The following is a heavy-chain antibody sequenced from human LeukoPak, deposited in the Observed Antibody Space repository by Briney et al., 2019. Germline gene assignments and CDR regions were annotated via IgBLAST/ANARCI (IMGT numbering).Heavy chain of an antibody. CDR1: GGSISSYY. V-gene: IGHV4-59*01. D-gene: IGHD2-21*02. Sequence: SETLSLTCTVSGGSISSYYWSWIRQPPGKGLEWIGHIYYSGSTNYNPSLKSRVTISVDTSKNQFSLKLSSVTAADTAVYYCARGVGVTTSNAFDIWGQGTMVTVSS. J-gene: IGHJ3*02. CDR2: IYYSGST. CDR3: ARGVGVTTSNAFDI.